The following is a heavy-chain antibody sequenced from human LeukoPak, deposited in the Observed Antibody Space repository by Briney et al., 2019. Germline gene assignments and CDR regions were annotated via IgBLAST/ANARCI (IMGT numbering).Heavy chain of an antibody. D-gene: IGHD2-21*02. CDR1: GGSISSGSYY. J-gene: IGHJ4*02. V-gene: IGHV4-61*02. CDR3: ARRYQGACGGDCYSFSFDY. CDR2: IYTSGST. Sequence: SETLSLTCTVSGGSISSGSYYWSWIRQPAGKGLEWIGRIYTSGSTNYNPSLKSRVTISVDTSKNQFSLKLSSVTAADTAVYYCARRYQGACGGDCYSFSFDYWGQGTPVTVSS.